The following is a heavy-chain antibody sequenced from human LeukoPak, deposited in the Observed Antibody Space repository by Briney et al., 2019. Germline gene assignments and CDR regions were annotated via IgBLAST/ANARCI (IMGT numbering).Heavy chain of an antibody. CDR1: GGSISGYY. V-gene: IGHV4-59*05. D-gene: IGHD6-13*01. J-gene: IGHJ4*02. CDR2: IFYSGST. CDR3: ARLGAAADY. Sequence: PSETLSLTCTVSGGSISGYYWSWIRQPPGKGLEWIGSIFYSGSTYYNPSLKSRVTISVDTSKNQFSLKLSSVAAADTAVYSCARLGAAADYWGQGTLVTVSS.